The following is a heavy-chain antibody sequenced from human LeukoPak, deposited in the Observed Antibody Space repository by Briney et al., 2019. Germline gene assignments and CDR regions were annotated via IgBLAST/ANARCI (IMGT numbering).Heavy chain of an antibody. CDR2: INPSGGST. CDR1: GYTFTSYY. V-gene: IGHV1-46*01. Sequence: ASVKVSCKASGYTFTSYYMHWVRQAPGQGLEWMGIINPSGGSTSYAQKFQGRVTITRDTSASTAYMELSSLRSEDTAVYYCARTARLHPYGMDVWGQGTTVTVSS. CDR3: ARTARLHPYGMDV. J-gene: IGHJ6*02. D-gene: IGHD3-16*01.